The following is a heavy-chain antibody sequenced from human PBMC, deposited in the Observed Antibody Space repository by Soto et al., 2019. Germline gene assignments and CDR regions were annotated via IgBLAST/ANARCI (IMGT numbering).Heavy chain of an antibody. CDR3: ASRNYYDSRGYYYLYYFDY. D-gene: IGHD3-22*01. CDR2: ISGGRGGT. CDR1: GLTFSNHA. Sequence: GGSLRLSCAASGLTFSNHAMRWVRQAPGKGLEWVSTISGGRGGTYYADSVKGRFTISRDNSKNTLYLQMNSLRAEDTAVYYCASRNYYDSRGYYYLYYFDYWGQGTLVTVSS. J-gene: IGHJ4*02. V-gene: IGHV3-23*01.